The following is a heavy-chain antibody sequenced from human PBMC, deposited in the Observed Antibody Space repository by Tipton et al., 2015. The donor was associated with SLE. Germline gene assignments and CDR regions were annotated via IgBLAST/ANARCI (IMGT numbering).Heavy chain of an antibody. J-gene: IGHJ4*02. CDR3: ASLRRDSARVPFDS. Sequence: TLSLTCAVYGGSFSGYFWSWIRQSPNKGLEWVAEISQSGSTNYNPSLWSRVTISLDMSKNQFSLKMTSVTAADTAVYHCASLRRDSARVPFDSWGQGTLVSVSS. CDR1: GGSFSGYF. V-gene: IGHV4-34*01. CDR2: ISQSGST. D-gene: IGHD2-15*01.